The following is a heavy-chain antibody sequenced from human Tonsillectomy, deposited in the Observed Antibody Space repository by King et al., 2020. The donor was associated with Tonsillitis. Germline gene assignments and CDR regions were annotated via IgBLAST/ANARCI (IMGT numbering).Heavy chain of an antibody. CDR1: GFTFSSYT. J-gene: IGHJ5*02. CDR2: IDTRSNTI. Sequence: VQLVEAGGGLVKPGGSLRLACSASGFTFSSYTINWVRQAPGKGLEWVLYIDTRSNTIYYADSVKGRFTISRDNAKDSMDLQRNSLRAQDTAVYYCARGGWFDPWGQGTLVTVSS. CDR3: ARGGWFDP. V-gene: IGHV3-48*01.